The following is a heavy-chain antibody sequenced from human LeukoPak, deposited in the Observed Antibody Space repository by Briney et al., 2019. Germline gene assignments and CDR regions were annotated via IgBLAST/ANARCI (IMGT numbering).Heavy chain of an antibody. D-gene: IGHD3-10*01. CDR1: GGSISSSGYY. CDR2: IYYSGST. Sequence: SETLSLTCTVSGGSISSSGYYWGWIRQPPGKRLEWIGTIYYSGSTYYRPSLQSRVTISVDTSKNQLSLKLSSVTAADTDVYYCARHQGFTSMVRGVIDYWGQGTLVTVSS. V-gene: IGHV4-39*01. J-gene: IGHJ4*02. CDR3: ARHQGFTSMVRGVIDY.